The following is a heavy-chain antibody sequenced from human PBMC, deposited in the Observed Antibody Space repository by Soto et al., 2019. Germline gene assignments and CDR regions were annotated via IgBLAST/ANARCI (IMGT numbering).Heavy chain of an antibody. D-gene: IGHD3-10*01. J-gene: IGHJ6*03. CDR1: GYTFTSYD. V-gene: IGHV1-8*01. Sequence: QVQLVQSGAEVKKPGASVKVSCKASGYTFTSYDINWVRRATGQGLEWMGWMNPNSGNTGYAQKFQGRVTMTRNTSISRAYMELSSLRSEDTAVYYCARLVGGAFRGVWFGRKSYYYYYMDVWGKGTTVTVSS. CDR2: MNPNSGNT. CDR3: ARLVGGAFRGVWFGRKSYYYYYMDV.